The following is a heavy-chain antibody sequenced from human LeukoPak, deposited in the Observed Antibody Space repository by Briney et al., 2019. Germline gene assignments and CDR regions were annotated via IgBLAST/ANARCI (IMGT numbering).Heavy chain of an antibody. CDR2: ISSSSSYI. J-gene: IGHJ4*02. CDR3: ARAAGLRSDYFDY. Sequence: GGSLRLSCAASGFTFSSYSMNWVRQAPGKGLEWVSSISSSSSYIYYADSVKGRFTISRDNAKNSLYLQMNSLRAEDTAVYYCARAAGLRSDYFDYWGQGTLVTVSS. V-gene: IGHV3-21*01. CDR1: GFTFSSYS.